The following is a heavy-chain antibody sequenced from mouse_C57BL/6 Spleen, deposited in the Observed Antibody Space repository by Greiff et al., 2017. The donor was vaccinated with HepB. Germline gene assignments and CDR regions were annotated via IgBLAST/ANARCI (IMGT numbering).Heavy chain of an antibody. D-gene: IGHD1-1*01. CDR1: GFTFSDYY. CDR3: ARDQVYYYGSSYWYFDV. J-gene: IGHJ1*03. Sequence: DVKLVESEGGLVQPGSSMKLSCTASGFTFSDYYMAWVRQVPEKGLEWVANINYDGSSTYYLDSLKSRFIISRDNAKNILYLQMSSLKSEDTARYYCARDQVYYYGSSYWYFDVWGTGTTVTVSS. V-gene: IGHV5-16*01. CDR2: INYDGSST.